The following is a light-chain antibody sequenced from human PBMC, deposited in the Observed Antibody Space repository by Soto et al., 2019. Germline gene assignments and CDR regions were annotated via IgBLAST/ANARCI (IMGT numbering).Light chain of an antibody. V-gene: IGLV2-18*02. CDR2: EVT. CDR1: SSDVGNYNR. J-gene: IGLJ3*02. CDR3: ISYTSSSTWV. Sequence: QSALTQPPSVSGSPGQSVTISCTGTSSDVGNYNRVSWYQQPPGTAPKLMIYEVTNRPSGVPDRFSGSKSGNTASLTISGLQAEDEADYYCISYTSSSTWVFGGGTKVTVL.